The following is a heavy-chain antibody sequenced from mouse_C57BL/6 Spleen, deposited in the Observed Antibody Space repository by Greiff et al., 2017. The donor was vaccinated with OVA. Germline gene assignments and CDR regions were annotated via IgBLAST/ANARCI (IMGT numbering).Heavy chain of an antibody. J-gene: IGHJ2*01. CDR1: GYAFSSSW. CDR3: ALYVY. V-gene: IGHV1-82*01. CDR2: IYPGDGDT. Sequence: VQLQQSGPELVKPGASVKISCKASGYAFSSSWMNWVKQRPGKGLEWIGRIYPGDGDTNYNGKFKGKATLTADKSSSTAYMQLSILTSEDSVVYFCALYVYGGQGTTLTVSS. D-gene: IGHD2-3*01.